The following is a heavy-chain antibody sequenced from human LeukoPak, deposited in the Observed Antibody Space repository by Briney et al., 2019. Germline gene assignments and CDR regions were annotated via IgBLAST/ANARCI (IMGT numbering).Heavy chain of an antibody. V-gene: IGHV3-64D*09. J-gene: IGHJ3*02. Sequence: GGSLRLSCSASGFTFSSYAMHWVRQAPGKGLEYVSAISSNGGSTYYADSVKGRFTISRDNSKNTLYLQMSSLRAEDTAVYYCVKDQYVDYESSGYYQGSGAFDIWGQGTMVTVSS. CDR2: ISSNGGST. CDR1: GFTFSSYA. D-gene: IGHD3-22*01. CDR3: VKDQYVDYESSGYYQGSGAFDI.